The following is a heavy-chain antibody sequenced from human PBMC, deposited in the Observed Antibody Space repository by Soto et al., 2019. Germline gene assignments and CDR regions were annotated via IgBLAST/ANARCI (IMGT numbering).Heavy chain of an antibody. J-gene: IGHJ4*02. CDR3: ARGGFCGSGSCYFFDS. Sequence: EVQLEESGGGLIQPGESLRLSCVASGFSVSSNYMNWIRQAPGGGLAWVSSLYSGGSSYYADSVQGRFTLSRDSSKNTVYLRMNSLRVDDTAVYYCARGGFCGSGSCYFFDSWGQGMLVTVSS. CDR2: LYSGGSS. D-gene: IGHD2-21*01. V-gene: IGHV3-53*01. CDR1: GFSVSSNY.